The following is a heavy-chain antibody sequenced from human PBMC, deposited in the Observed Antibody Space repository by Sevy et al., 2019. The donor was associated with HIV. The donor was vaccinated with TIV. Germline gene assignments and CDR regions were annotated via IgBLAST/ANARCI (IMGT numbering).Heavy chain of an antibody. J-gene: IGHJ4*02. Sequence: ASVKVSCKASGYTFTDYYIQWFRQAPGQGLEWMGWINPNTGVTKYAWRFQGRVTMTTRTSITKAYLDLSRLRSDDTAFYFCARSDESAEYGFDYWGQGTLVTVSS. V-gene: IGHV1-2*02. D-gene: IGHD4-17*01. CDR1: GYTFTDYY. CDR3: ARSDESAEYGFDY. CDR2: INPNTGVT.